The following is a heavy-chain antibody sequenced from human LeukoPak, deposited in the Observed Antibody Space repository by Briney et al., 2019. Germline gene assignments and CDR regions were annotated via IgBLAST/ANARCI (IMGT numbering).Heavy chain of an antibody. J-gene: IGHJ6*03. CDR2: INPNSGGT. D-gene: IGHD3-10*01. CDR1: GYTFTGYY. V-gene: IGHV1-2*02. CDR3: ARVAPPPDYGSGSRYYYYMDV. Sequence: ASVKVSCKASGYTFTGYYMHWVRQAPGQGLEWMGWINPNSGGTNYAQKFQGRVTMTRDTSISTAYMELSRLRSDDTAVYYCARVAPPPDYGSGSRYYYYMDVWGKGTTVTIPS.